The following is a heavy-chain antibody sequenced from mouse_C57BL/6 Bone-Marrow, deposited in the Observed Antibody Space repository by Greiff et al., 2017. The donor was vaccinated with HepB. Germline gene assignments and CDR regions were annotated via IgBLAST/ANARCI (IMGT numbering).Heavy chain of an antibody. CDR3: ARRGGYYPFDY. CDR1: GFTFSDYY. J-gene: IGHJ2*01. Sequence: EVQLVESGGGLVQPGGSLKLSCAASGFTFSDYYMYWVRQTPEKRLEWVAYISNGGGSTYYPDTVKGRFTISRDNAKNTLYLQMSRLKSEDTAMYYCARRGGYYPFDYWGQGTTLTVSS. V-gene: IGHV5-12*01. D-gene: IGHD2-3*01. CDR2: ISNGGGST.